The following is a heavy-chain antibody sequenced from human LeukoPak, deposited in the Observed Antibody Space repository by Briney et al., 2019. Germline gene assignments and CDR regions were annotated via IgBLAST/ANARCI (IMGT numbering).Heavy chain of an antibody. J-gene: IGHJ5*02. D-gene: IGHD3-3*01. CDR2: IIPIFGTA. V-gene: IGHV1-69*13. CDR1: GGTFSSYA. Sequence: ASVKVSCKASGGTFSSYAISWVRQAPGQGLEWMGGIIPIFGTANYAQKFQGRVTITADESTSTAYMELSSLRSEDTAVYYCARVGFLEWLSDTNGWFDPWGQGTLVTVSS. CDR3: ARVGFLEWLSDTNGWFDP.